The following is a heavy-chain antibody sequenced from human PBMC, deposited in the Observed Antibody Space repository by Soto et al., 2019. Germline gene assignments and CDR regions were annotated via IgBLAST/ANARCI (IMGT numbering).Heavy chain of an antibody. CDR1: GFTFSSYS. Sequence: TGGSLRLSCAASGFTFSSYSMNWVRQAPGKGLEWVSYISSSSSTIYYADSVKGRFTISRDNAKNSLYLQMNSLRAEDTAVYYCARVGTVTFDAFDIWGQGTMVTVSS. D-gene: IGHD4-17*01. CDR3: ARVGTVTFDAFDI. CDR2: ISSSSSTI. V-gene: IGHV3-48*01. J-gene: IGHJ3*02.